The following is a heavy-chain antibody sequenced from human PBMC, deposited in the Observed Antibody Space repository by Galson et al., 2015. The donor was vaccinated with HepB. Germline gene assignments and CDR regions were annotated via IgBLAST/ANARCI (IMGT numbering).Heavy chain of an antibody. D-gene: IGHD3-3*01. V-gene: IGHV4-59*08. Sequence: SETLSLTCTVSGGSISSYYRSWIRQPPGKGLEWIGYIYYSGSTNYNPSLKSRVTISVDASKSQFSLKLSSVTAADTAVYYCARQLDVWSGYYSYYYYYYGMDVWGQGTTVTVSS. CDR3: ARQLDVWSGYYSYYYYYYGMDV. CDR1: GGSISSYY. CDR2: IYYSGST. J-gene: IGHJ6*02.